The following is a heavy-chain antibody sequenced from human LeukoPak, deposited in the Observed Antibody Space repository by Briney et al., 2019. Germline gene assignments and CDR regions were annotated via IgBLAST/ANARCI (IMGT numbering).Heavy chain of an antibody. Sequence: SXTLSLTCAVYGGSFSGYYWSWIRQPPGKGLEWVGEINHSGSTNYNPSLKSRVTISVDTPKNHFSLKLSSVTAADMAVYYCARTYSSGWYPWFDPWGQGTLVTVSS. J-gene: IGHJ5*02. V-gene: IGHV4-34*01. D-gene: IGHD6-19*01. CDR3: ARTYSSGWYPWFDP. CDR2: INHSGST. CDR1: GGSFSGYY.